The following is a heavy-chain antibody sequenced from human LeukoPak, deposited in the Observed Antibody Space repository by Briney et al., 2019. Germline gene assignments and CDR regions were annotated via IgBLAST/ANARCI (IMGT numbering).Heavy chain of an antibody. CDR1: GYTFTGYY. J-gene: IGHJ5*02. CDR2: INPNSGGT. D-gene: IGHD6-13*01. V-gene: IGHV1-2*02. Sequence: ASVKVSCKASGYTFTGYYMHWVRQAPGQGLEWIGWINPNSGGTNYAQKFQGRVTMTRDTSIRTAYMELSRLRSDDTAVYYCARDPTMGIAAGENWFDPWGQGTLVTVSS. CDR3: ARDPTMGIAAGENWFDP.